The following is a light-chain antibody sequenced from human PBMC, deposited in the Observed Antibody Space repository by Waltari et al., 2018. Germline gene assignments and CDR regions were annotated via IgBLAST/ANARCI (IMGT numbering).Light chain of an antibody. Sequence: IVMTQSPATVSVSPGERATLSGRARQYIGKNVGGYQQKPGQAPRLLSYGTSTRATGTPARFSGSWSGTDFTLTISRLQSEDFAVYYCQQYNHWYLISFGQGTRLKMK. J-gene: IGKJ5*01. CDR2: GTS. CDR1: QYIGKN. CDR3: QQYNHWYLIS. V-gene: IGKV3D-15*01.